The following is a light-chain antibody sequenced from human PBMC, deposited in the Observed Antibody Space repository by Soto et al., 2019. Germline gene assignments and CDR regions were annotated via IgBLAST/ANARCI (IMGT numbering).Light chain of an antibody. CDR3: QQYGSSPPYT. CDR1: QSISSGY. Sequence: EIVLTQSPDTLSLSPGERATLSCRASQSISSGYLAWYQQKPGQAPRLLIYGASSSATGIPDRFSGSGSGTDFSLTISRLEPEDFAVYYCQQYGSSPPYTFGQGTKLEIK. CDR2: GAS. V-gene: IGKV3-20*01. J-gene: IGKJ2*01.